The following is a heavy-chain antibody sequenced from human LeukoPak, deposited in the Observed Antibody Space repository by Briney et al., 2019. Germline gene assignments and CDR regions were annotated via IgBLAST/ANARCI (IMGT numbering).Heavy chain of an antibody. CDR3: WYYYDSSNAVVNAFDI. CDR1: GYAFTGYY. V-gene: IGHV1-2*02. Sequence: ASVKVSCKTSGYAFTGYYMHWVRQAPGQGLEWMGWINPNSGGTNYAQKFQGRVTMTRDTSISTAYMELSRLRSDDTAVYYCWYYYDSSNAVVNAFDIWGQGTMVTVSS. J-gene: IGHJ3*02. D-gene: IGHD3-22*01. CDR2: INPNSGGT.